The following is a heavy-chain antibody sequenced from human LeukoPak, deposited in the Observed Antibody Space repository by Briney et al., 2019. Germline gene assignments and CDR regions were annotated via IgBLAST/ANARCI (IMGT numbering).Heavy chain of an antibody. CDR1: GGSFSGYY. V-gene: IGHV4-34*01. D-gene: IGHD3-3*01. CDR3: ARGDYDFWSGYSRYFDY. J-gene: IGHJ4*02. Sequence: PSETLSLTCAVYGGSFSGYYWSWIRQPPGKGLEWIGEINHSGSTNYNPSLKSRVTISVDTSKNQFSLKLSSVTAADTAVYYCARGDYDFWSGYSRYFDYWGQGTLVTVSS. CDR2: INHSGST.